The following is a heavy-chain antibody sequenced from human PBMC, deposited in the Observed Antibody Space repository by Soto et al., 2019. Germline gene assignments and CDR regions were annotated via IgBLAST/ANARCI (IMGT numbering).Heavy chain of an antibody. J-gene: IGHJ3*02. D-gene: IGHD3-10*01. CDR3: AKDLREVRGVIFAFDI. CDR1: GFTFSSYA. CDR2: ISGSGGSI. Sequence: EVQLLESGGGLVQPGGSLRLSCAASGFTFSSYAMSWVRQAPGKGLEWVSAISGSGGSIYYADSVKGRFTISRDNSKNTLYLQMNSLRAEDTAVYYCAKDLREVRGVIFAFDIWGQGTMVTVSS. V-gene: IGHV3-23*01.